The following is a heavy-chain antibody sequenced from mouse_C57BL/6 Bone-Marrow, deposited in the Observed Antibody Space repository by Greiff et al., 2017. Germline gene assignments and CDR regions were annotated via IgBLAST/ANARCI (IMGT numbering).Heavy chain of an antibody. V-gene: IGHV2-9-1*01. CDR2: IWPGGGK. CDR3: ARYYGNGFAY. CDR1: GFSLTSYA. J-gene: IGHJ3*01. D-gene: IGHD2-1*01. Sequence: QVQLKESGPGLVAPSQSLSITCTVSGFSLTSYAISWVRQPPGKGLEWLGVIWPGGGKNYNSALKSRLSISKDNSKSQVFLKMNSLQTDDTARYYCARYYGNGFAYWGQGTLVTVSA.